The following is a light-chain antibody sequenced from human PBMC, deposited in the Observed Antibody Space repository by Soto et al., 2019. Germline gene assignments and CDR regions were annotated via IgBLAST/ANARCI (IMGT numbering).Light chain of an antibody. Sequence: EVVLTQSPGTLSLSPGERATLSCRASQSVSNNYFAWYQQKPGPAPRLLIFGSSNRATGIPDRFSGSGCGAEFSLIISRMEPADFAVYYCQQYGSSRPYTFGQGTKLEIK. CDR1: QSVSNNY. CDR2: GSS. V-gene: IGKV3-20*01. CDR3: QQYGSSRPYT. J-gene: IGKJ2*01.